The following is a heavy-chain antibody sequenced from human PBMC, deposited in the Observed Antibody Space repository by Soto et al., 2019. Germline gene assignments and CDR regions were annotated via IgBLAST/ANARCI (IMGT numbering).Heavy chain of an antibody. Sequence: QVQLVESGGGVVQPGRSLRLSCAASGFTFSNYGIHWVRQAPGKGLEWVAVISYDGSNKDYADSVKGRFTISRDNSKNTLYLQMSSLRAEDTAVYYCAKDLVIIIVVGGTVGYWGQGTQVTVSS. J-gene: IGHJ4*02. V-gene: IGHV3-30*18. CDR3: AKDLVIIIVVGGTVGY. CDR1: GFTFSNYG. CDR2: ISYDGSNK. D-gene: IGHD3-22*01.